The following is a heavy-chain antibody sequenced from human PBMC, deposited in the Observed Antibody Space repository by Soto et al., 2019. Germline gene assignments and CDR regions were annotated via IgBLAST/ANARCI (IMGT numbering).Heavy chain of an antibody. CDR1: GFSLSKYT. D-gene: IGHD4-17*01. Sequence: PGESLKISCEGSGFSLSKYTVGWVRQIPGKGLEWMGIIHPGDSDTRYSPSFQGQVTISADKSISTAYLQWSSLKASDTAMYYCTLSNGYSYYYYNGIDVWGQGTTVTVSS. J-gene: IGHJ6*02. V-gene: IGHV5-51*01. CDR3: TLSNGYSYYYYNGIDV. CDR2: IHPGDSDT.